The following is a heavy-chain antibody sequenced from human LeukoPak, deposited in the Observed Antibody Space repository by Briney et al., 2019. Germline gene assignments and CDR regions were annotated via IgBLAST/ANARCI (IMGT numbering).Heavy chain of an antibody. CDR3: ARENTPYYYYVDV. Sequence: GGSLRLSCAASGFTFSDYYMSWIRQAPGKGLEWVSYISSGGSTMFYADSVKGRFIISRDNAKNSLYLQMNSLRVEDTAVYYCARENTPYYYYVDVWGKGTTVTISS. J-gene: IGHJ6*03. CDR1: GFTFSDYY. V-gene: IGHV3-11*01. CDR2: ISSGGSTM. D-gene: IGHD2-2*02.